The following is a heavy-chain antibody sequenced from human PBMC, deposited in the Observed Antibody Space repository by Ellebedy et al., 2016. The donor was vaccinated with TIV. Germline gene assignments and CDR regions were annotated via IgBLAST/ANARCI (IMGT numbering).Heavy chain of an antibody. Sequence: MPSETLSLTCTVSGGSISSYYWSWIRQPPGKGLEWIGYIYYSGSTNYNPSLKSRVTMSVDTSKNQFSLKLSSVTAADTAVYYCARDLGLGYCSGGSCYSDEHWFDPWGQGTLVTVSS. CDR3: ARDLGLGYCSGGSCYSDEHWFDP. V-gene: IGHV4-59*12. J-gene: IGHJ5*02. CDR1: GGSISSYY. CDR2: IYYSGST. D-gene: IGHD2-15*01.